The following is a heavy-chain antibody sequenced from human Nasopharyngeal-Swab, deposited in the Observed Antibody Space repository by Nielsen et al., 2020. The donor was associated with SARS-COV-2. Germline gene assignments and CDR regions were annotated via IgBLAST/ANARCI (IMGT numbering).Heavy chain of an antibody. D-gene: IGHD3-22*01. Sequence: GESLKISCAASGFTFSSYWMHWVRQAPGKGLVWVSRINSDGSSTSYADSVKGRFTISRDNAKNTLYLQMNSLRAEDTAVYYCARDRASYDSSGYYRLTGWGQGTLVTVSS. CDR3: ARDRASYDSSGYYRLTG. V-gene: IGHV3-74*01. CDR2: INSDGSST. CDR1: GFTFSSYW. J-gene: IGHJ4*02.